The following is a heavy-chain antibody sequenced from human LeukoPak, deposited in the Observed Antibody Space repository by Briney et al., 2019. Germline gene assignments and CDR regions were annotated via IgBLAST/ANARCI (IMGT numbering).Heavy chain of an antibody. D-gene: IGHD3-10*01. J-gene: IGHJ5*02. V-gene: IGHV3-33*01. CDR3: AREDGSASYYNNWFDP. CDR1: GFTFSFYG. CDR2: FWSDGSNK. Sequence: GGSLRLSCAASGFTFSFYGMHWVRQAPGKGLEWVAVFWSDGSNKYYADSVKGRFTISRDNSKNTLYLQMNSLRAEDTAVYYCAREDGSASYYNNWFDPWGQGTLVTVHS.